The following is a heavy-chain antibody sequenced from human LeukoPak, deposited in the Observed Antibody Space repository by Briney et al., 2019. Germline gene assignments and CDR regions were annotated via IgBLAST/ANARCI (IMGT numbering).Heavy chain of an antibody. D-gene: IGHD1-26*01. CDR3: ARLILGATFSFDS. V-gene: IGHV4-59*08. J-gene: IGHJ4*02. CDR2: FYYSGST. CDR1: GGSISSYY. Sequence: SETLSLTCTVSGGSISSYYWSWIRQPPGKGLEWIASFYYSGSTNYNPSLKSRVTVSVDTSKSQFSLKLSSVTAADTALYFCARLILGATFSFDSWGLGTLVTVSS.